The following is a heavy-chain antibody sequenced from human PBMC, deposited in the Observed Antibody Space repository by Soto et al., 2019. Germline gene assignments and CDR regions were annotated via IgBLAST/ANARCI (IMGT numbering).Heavy chain of an antibody. V-gene: IGHV4-4*02. CDR3: ARATALYNSSWYGYYYGMDV. CDR1: GGSISSSNW. Sequence: SETLSLTCAVSGGSISSSNWWSWVRQPPGKGLEWIGEIYHSGSTNYNPSLKSRVTISVDKSKNQFSLKLSSVTAADTAVYYCARATALYNSSWYGYYYGMDVWGQGTTVTVSS. CDR2: IYHSGST. J-gene: IGHJ6*02. D-gene: IGHD6-13*01.